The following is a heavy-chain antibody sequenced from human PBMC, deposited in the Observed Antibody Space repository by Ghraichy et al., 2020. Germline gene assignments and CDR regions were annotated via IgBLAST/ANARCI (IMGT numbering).Heavy chain of an antibody. CDR2: ISSSGTSI. V-gene: IGHV3-21*01. CDR1: GFSVNAFS. D-gene: IGHD2-15*01. CDR3: ARDLKVKTRGYAPYDMDV. Sequence: GGSLRLSCAASGFSVNAFSMNWVRQAPGKGLEWVSSISSSGTSIYYAASVKGRVTISRDNAKNSLYLQMNSVRAEDTAVYYCARDLKVKTRGYAPYDMDVWGQGTTGTGSS. J-gene: IGHJ6*01.